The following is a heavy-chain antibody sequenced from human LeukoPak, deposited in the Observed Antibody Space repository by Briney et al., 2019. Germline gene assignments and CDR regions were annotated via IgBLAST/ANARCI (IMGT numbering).Heavy chain of an antibody. Sequence: QPGGSLRLSRAASGFTFSSYAMSWVRQAPGKGLEWVSAISGSGDRPYYAESVKGRFTISRDNSKNTLYLQMNSLRAEDTAIYYCAKSLDTAMVTRIGYYFDYWGQGTLVTVSS. J-gene: IGHJ4*02. CDR1: GFTFSSYA. CDR2: ISGSGDRP. V-gene: IGHV3-23*01. CDR3: AKSLDTAMVTRIGYYFDY. D-gene: IGHD5-18*01.